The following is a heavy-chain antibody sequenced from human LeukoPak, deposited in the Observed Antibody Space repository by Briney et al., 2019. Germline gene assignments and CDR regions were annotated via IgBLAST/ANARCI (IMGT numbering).Heavy chain of an antibody. Sequence: GGSLRLSCAASGFTFSSYTMNWVRQAPGKGLEWVSAIDPSSTYIYYADSVKGRFTISRDNAENSLYLQMNSLRVEDTAVYYCARAPTVLVGYCSSSSCQADYWGQGTLVTVSS. J-gene: IGHJ4*02. CDR1: GFTFSSYT. D-gene: IGHD2-2*01. V-gene: IGHV3-21*01. CDR2: IDPSSTYI. CDR3: ARAPTVLVGYCSSSSCQADY.